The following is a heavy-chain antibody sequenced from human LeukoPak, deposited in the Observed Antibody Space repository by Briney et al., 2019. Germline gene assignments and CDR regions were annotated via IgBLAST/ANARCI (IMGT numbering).Heavy chain of an antibody. CDR2: MNPNSGNT. J-gene: IGHJ6*03. D-gene: IGHD3-3*01. CDR3: ARGRWDETLDYDFWSRGPEYYYMDV. Sequence: ASVKVSCKASGYTFPSYDINWVRQATGQGLEWMGWMNPNSGNTGYAQKFQGRVTITRNTSISTAYMEVSSLRSEDTAVYYCARGRWDETLDYDFWSRGPEYYYMDVWGKGTTATVSS. V-gene: IGHV1-8*03. CDR1: GYTFPSYD.